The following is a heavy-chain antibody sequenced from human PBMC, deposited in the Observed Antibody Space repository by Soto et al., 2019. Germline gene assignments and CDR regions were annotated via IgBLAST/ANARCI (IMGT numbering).Heavy chain of an antibody. CDR1: GGSISSGGYF. Sequence: PSETLSLTCTVSGGSISSGGYFWSWIRQHPGKGLEWIGFIYYSGSTYYNPSLKSRVTISVDTSKNQFSLKLSSVTAADTAVYYCAREGAAPYYYYGMDVWGQGTTVTSP. J-gene: IGHJ6*02. D-gene: IGHD6-6*01. CDR3: AREGAAPYYYYGMDV. CDR2: IYYSGST. V-gene: IGHV4-31*03.